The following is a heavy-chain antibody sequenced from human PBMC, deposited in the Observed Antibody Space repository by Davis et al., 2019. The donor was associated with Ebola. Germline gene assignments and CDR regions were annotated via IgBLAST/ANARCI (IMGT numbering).Heavy chain of an antibody. CDR2: IIHSGSA. V-gene: IGHV4-4*02. Sequence: MPSETLSLTCAVSGGSISRSNWWSWVCQPPGKGLEWIGEIIHSGSANYNPSLKSRVTISEDTSNNQFSLKLTSMTAADTAVYFCARGRGRGFDSWGQGTLVTVSS. J-gene: IGHJ4*02. CDR3: ARGRGRGFDS. D-gene: IGHD3-10*01. CDR1: GGSISRSNW.